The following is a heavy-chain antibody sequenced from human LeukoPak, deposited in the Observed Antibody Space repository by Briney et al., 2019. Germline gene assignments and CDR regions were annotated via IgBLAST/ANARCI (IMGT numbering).Heavy chain of an antibody. CDR1: GFTFSSYW. J-gene: IGHJ6*02. V-gene: IGHV3-7*01. Sequence: GGSLRLSCAASGFTFSSYWMSWVRQAPGKGLEWVANIKQDGSEKYYVDSVRGRFTISRDNAENSLYLQMNSLRAEDTAVYYCASMGGYDILTGYYNYGMDVWGQGTTVTVSS. CDR2: IKQDGSEK. D-gene: IGHD3-9*01. CDR3: ASMGGYDILTGYYNYGMDV.